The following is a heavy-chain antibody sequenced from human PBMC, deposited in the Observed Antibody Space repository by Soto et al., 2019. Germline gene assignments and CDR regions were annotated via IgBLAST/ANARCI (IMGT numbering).Heavy chain of an antibody. D-gene: IGHD6-19*01. CDR3: ARGRGYESSGWQGYYYYGMDV. CDR2: MNPNSGNT. CDR1: GYTFTSYD. V-gene: IGHV1-8*01. J-gene: IGHJ6*02. Sequence: GASVKVSCKASGYTFTSYDINWVRQATGQGLEWMGWMNPNSGNTGYAQKFQGRVTMTRNTSISTAYMELSSLRSEDTAVYYCARGRGYESSGWQGYYYYGMDVWGQGTTVTVSS.